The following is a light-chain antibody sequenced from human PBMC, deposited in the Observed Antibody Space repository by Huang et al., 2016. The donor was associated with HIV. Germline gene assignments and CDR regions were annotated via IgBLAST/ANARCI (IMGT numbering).Light chain of an antibody. CDR3: QQYYNWPPRYT. J-gene: IGKJ2*01. CDR2: AAS. Sequence: EIVMTQSPATLSVSPGERATLSCRASQSVDSNLAWYQLKPDKAPRLVIYAASTRATGIPPRFSGSGSGTEFTLTITSLQSEDFAVYCCQQYYNWPPRYTFGQGTKLEIK. V-gene: IGKV3-15*01. CDR1: QSVDSN.